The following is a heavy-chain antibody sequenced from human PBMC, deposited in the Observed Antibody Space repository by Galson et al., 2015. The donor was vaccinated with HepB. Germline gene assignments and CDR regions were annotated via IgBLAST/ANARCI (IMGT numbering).Heavy chain of an antibody. CDR2: ISGSGGST. J-gene: IGHJ4*02. V-gene: IGHV3-23*01. CDR3: ASLRGDIVAVPADLSFDY. CDR1: GFTFSNYA. D-gene: IGHD2-2*01. Sequence: SLRLSCAASGFTFSNYAMNWVRQAPGKGLEWVSTISGSGGSTYYGDSLKGRFTISRDNSRNTLYLQMNSLRAEDTAVYYCASLRGDIVAVPADLSFDYWGQGTLVTVSS.